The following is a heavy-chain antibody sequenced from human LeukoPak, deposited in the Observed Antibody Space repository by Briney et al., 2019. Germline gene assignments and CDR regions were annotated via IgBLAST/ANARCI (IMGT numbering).Heavy chain of an antibody. CDR3: ANGISGSCYNY. V-gene: IGHV3-23*01. D-gene: IGHD2-15*01. CDR1: GFSLSSYA. J-gene: IGHJ4*02. CDR2: TSSSDDGK. Sequence: GGSLRLSCTVSGFSLSSYAMSWVRRAPGKGLEWVSATSSSDDGKYYADSVRGRFTISRDNSRNTMYLQMNSLRAEDAAVYYCANGISGSCYNYWGQGTLVTVSS.